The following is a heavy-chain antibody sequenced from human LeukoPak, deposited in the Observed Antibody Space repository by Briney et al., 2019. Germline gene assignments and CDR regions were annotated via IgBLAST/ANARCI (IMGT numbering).Heavy chain of an antibody. V-gene: IGHV1-8*01. CDR1: GYTFTSYD. Sequence: GSVKVSCKASGYTFTSYDINWVRQATGQGLEWMGWMNPNSGNTGYAQKFQGRVTMTRNTSISIAYMEVSSLRSEDTAVYYCARGTRGDILTGYSLGYWGQGTLLTVSS. CDR3: ARGTRGDILTGYSLGY. J-gene: IGHJ4*02. CDR2: MNPNSGNT. D-gene: IGHD3-9*01.